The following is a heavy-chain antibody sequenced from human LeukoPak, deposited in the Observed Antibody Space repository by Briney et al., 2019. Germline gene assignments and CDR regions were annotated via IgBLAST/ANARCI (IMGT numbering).Heavy chain of an antibody. J-gene: IGHJ4*02. CDR1: GGSISSGSYY. V-gene: IGHV4-61*02. D-gene: IGHD3-16*02. Sequence: SETLSLTCTVSGGSISSGSYYWSWLRQPAGKGLEWIGRIYSSGSNNSNPSLKGRVTISVATSKSQFTLTLSSVTAADTAVYYCAREVPTSDYVWGSYRSSYFDYWGQGTLVTVSS. CDR2: IYSSGSN. CDR3: AREVPTSDYVWGSYRSSYFDY.